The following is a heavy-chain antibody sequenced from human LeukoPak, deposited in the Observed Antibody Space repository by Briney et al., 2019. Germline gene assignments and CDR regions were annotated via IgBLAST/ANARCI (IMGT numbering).Heavy chain of an antibody. D-gene: IGHD5-12*01. V-gene: IGHV1-69*04. Sequence: SVKVSCKASGGTFSSYAISWVRQAPGQGLEWMGRIIPILGIASYAQKFQGRVTITADKSTSTAYMELSSLRSEDTAVYYCATNPAIVATRPNWFDPWGQGTLVTVSS. CDR3: ATNPAIVATRPNWFDP. J-gene: IGHJ5*02. CDR1: GGTFSSYA. CDR2: IIPILGIA.